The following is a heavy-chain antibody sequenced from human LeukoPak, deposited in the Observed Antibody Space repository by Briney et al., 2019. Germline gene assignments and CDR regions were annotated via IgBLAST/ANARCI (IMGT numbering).Heavy chain of an antibody. J-gene: IGHJ4*02. CDR3: AAIDRGYSGYDSDY. D-gene: IGHD5-12*01. CDR2: IYYSGST. CDR1: GGSISTSSYF. V-gene: IGHV4-39*07. Sequence: SETLSLTCTVSGGSISTSSYFWGWVRQPPGKGLEWIGTIYYSGSTFYNPSLKSRVTISGDTSKNQFSLKLSSVTAADTAVYYCAAIDRGYSGYDSDYWGQGTLVTVSS.